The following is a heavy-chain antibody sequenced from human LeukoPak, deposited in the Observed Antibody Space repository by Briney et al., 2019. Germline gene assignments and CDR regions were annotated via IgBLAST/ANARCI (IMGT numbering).Heavy chain of an antibody. J-gene: IGHJ4*02. CDR2: INPSGGST. CDR3: ARALHDRSGSDY. Sequence: ASVKVSCKASGGTFSSYAISWVRQAPGQGLEWMGIINPSGGSTTYAQKFQDRGTMTRDTSTSTVYMELSSLRSEDTAVYYCARALHDRSGSDYWGQGTLVTVSS. V-gene: IGHV1-46*01. CDR1: GGTFSSYA. D-gene: IGHD3-22*01.